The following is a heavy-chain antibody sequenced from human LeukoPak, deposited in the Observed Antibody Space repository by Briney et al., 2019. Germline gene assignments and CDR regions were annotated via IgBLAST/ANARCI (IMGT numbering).Heavy chain of an antibody. Sequence: ASVKVSCKASGYTFTNFAMNWVRQAPGQGLEWMGWIDTNTGIPTYAQGFTGRFVFSLDTSVSTVYLQISSLQADDAAVYFCARDPGSQRVNRLARRGDYWGQGTLVTVSS. J-gene: IGHJ4*02. CDR1: GYTFTNFA. CDR3: ARDPGSQRVNRLARRGDY. D-gene: IGHD1-14*01. V-gene: IGHV7-4-1*02. CDR2: IDTNTGIP.